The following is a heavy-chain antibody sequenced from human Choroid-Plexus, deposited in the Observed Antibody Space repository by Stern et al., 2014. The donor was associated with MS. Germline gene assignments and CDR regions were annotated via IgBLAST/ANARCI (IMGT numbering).Heavy chain of an antibody. CDR1: GFTFGSCA. D-gene: IGHD2/OR15-2a*01. CDR2: VSYDGSNK. J-gene: IGHJ5*02. Sequence: VQLVESGGGVVQPGRPLRLSCVASGFTFGSCAMPWVRQAPGKGLARVAGVSYDGSNKYYADSVKDRFTISRDNSQNTLYMQMSSLRPEDTAVYYCAKDRQYLTYFFDHWGQGSLVTVSS. CDR3: AKDRQYLTYFFDH. V-gene: IGHV3-30*18.